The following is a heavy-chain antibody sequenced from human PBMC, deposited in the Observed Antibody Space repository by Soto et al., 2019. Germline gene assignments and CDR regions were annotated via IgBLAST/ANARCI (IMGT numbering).Heavy chain of an antibody. CDR3: GRFTIFGVVIIQDWFDP. Sequence: PSETLSLTCAVYGGSFSGYYWSWIRQPPGKGLEWIGEINHSGSTNYNPSLKSRVTISVDTSKNQFSLKLSSVTAADTAVYYCGRFTIFGVVIIQDWFDPWGQVTLVTVSS. CDR1: GGSFSGYY. D-gene: IGHD3-3*01. V-gene: IGHV4-34*01. J-gene: IGHJ5*02. CDR2: INHSGST.